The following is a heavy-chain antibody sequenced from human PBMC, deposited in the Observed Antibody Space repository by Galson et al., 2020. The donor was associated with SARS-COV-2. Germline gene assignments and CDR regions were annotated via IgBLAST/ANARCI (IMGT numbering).Heavy chain of an antibody. J-gene: IGHJ5*02. D-gene: IGHD3-3*01. V-gene: IGHV4-34*01. CDR2: INHSGST. Sequence: SETLSLTCAVYGGSFSGYYWSWIRQPPGKGLEWIGEINHSGSTNYNPSLKSRVTISVDTSKNQFSLKLSSVTAADTAVYYCARGGLWSGYYNWFDPWGQGTLVTVSS. CDR1: GGSFSGYY. CDR3: ARGGLWSGYYNWFDP.